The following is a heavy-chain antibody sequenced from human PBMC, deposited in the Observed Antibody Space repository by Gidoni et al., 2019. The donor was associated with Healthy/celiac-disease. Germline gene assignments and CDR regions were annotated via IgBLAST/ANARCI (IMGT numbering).Heavy chain of an antibody. Sequence: EVQLVESGGGLVQPGRSLRLSCAASGFTFDDYAMHWVRQAPGKGLEGVSGISWNSGSIGYADSVKGRFTISRDNAKNSLYLQMNSLRAEDTALYYCAKDLTETQGGLFDYWGQGTLVTVSS. D-gene: IGHD3-16*01. CDR3: AKDLTETQGGLFDY. J-gene: IGHJ4*02. CDR2: ISWNSGSI. CDR1: GFTFDDYA. V-gene: IGHV3-9*01.